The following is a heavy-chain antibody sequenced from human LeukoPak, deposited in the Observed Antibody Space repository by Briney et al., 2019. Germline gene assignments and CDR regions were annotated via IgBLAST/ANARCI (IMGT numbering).Heavy chain of an antibody. J-gene: IGHJ4*02. Sequence: GGSLRLSCAASGFTFSSYAMSWVRQAPGKGLEWVSAISGSGGSTYYADSVKGRFTISRDNSKNTLYLKMNSLRAEDTAVYYCAKGGVLLWFGALLYFDYWGQGTLVTVSS. V-gene: IGHV3-23*01. CDR3: AKGGVLLWFGALLYFDY. CDR1: GFTFSSYA. CDR2: ISGSGGST. D-gene: IGHD3-10*01.